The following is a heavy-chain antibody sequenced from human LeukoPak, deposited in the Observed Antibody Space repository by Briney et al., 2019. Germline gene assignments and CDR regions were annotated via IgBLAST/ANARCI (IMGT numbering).Heavy chain of an antibody. J-gene: IGHJ6*03. Sequence: GGSLRLSCAASGFTFSSYAMSWVRQAPGKGLEWVSGISGSGGNTYYADSVKGRFTISRDNSKSTLYLQMNSLRAEDTAVYYCAKIPRGGYMDVWGKGTTVTVSS. D-gene: IGHD2-15*01. CDR2: ISGSGGNT. V-gene: IGHV3-23*01. CDR1: GFTFSSYA. CDR3: AKIPRGGYMDV.